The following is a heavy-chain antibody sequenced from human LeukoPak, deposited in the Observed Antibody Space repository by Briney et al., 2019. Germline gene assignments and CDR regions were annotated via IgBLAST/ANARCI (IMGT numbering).Heavy chain of an antibody. J-gene: IGHJ4*02. Sequence: GGSLRPSCAASGLTPSSYSMNWVRHAPGKGLEWGSSISSSSSYIYNADSVKGRFTISRDNSKNTLYLQMNSLRPEDAAVYYCANHYSGSSIYYFDYWGQGTLVTVSS. V-gene: IGHV3-21*01. D-gene: IGHD1-26*01. CDR2: ISSSSSYI. CDR1: GLTPSSYS. CDR3: ANHYSGSSIYYFDY.